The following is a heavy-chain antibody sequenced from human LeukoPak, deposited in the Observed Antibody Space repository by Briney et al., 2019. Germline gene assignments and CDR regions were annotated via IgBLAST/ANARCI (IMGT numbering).Heavy chain of an antibody. J-gene: IGHJ4*02. CDR2: IKSKTDGGTT. CDR1: GFTFSNAW. CDR3: TTDRDDHIVVVTACLY. V-gene: IGHV3-15*01. D-gene: IGHD2-21*02. Sequence: GGSLRLSCAASGFTFSNAWMSWVRQAPGKGLEWVGRIKSKTDGGTTDYAAPVKGRFTISRDDSKNTLYLQMNSLKTEDTAVYYCTTDRDDHIVVVTACLYWGQGTLVTVSS.